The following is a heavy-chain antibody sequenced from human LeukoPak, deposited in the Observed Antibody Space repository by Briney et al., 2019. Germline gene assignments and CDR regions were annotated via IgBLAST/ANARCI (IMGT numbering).Heavy chain of an antibody. Sequence: GGSLRLSCAASGFTFSNYAMSWVRQAPGKGLEWVSSISGSGGSTLYADSVKGRFTISRDDSKNTLYLHMNSLRAEDTAVYYCAKAYYDSSGYYNYFDYWGQGTLVTVSS. CDR2: ISGSGGST. CDR3: AKAYYDSSGYYNYFDY. CDR1: GFTFSNYA. D-gene: IGHD3-22*01. V-gene: IGHV3-23*01. J-gene: IGHJ4*02.